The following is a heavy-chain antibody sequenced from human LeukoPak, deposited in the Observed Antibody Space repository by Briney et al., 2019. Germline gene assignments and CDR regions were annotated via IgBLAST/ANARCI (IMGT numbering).Heavy chain of an antibody. J-gene: IGHJ6*03. Sequence: ASVKVSCKASGGTFSSYAISWVRQAPGQGLEWMGRIIPIFGTANYAQKFQGRVTITTDESTSTAYMELSSLRSEDTAVYYCARDRPFAQLPLSGYMDVWGKGTTVTVSS. CDR3: ARDRPFAQLPLSGYMDV. CDR2: IIPIFGTA. D-gene: IGHD2-2*01. V-gene: IGHV1-69*05. CDR1: GGTFSSYA.